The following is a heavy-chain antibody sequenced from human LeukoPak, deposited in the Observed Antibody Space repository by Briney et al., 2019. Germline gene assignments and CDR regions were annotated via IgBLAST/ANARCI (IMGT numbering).Heavy chain of an antibody. V-gene: IGHV3-7*01. J-gene: IGHJ4*02. CDR1: GFTFSSYW. CDR2: IKGDGSAR. Sequence: PGGSLRLSCAASGFTFSSYWMAWVRQAPGKGLEWVANIKGDGSARHQADSVKGRFTISRDNTRNSLYLQMTNLRGDDTAVYYCARDAVGSLDYWGQGTLVTVSS. D-gene: IGHD1-26*01. CDR3: ARDAVGSLDY.